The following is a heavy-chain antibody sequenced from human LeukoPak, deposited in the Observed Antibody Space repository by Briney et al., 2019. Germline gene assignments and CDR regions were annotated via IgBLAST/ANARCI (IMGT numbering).Heavy chain of an antibody. D-gene: IGHD4-17*01. V-gene: IGHV4-59*08. J-gene: IGHJ4*02. CDR3: AGGTTVTTVSCDY. Sequence: PSETLSLTCTVSGGSISSYYWSWIRQPPGKGLEWIGYIYYSGSTNYNPSLKSRVTISVDTSKNQFSLKLSSVTAADTAVDYCAGGTTVTTVSCDYWGQGTLVTVSS. CDR1: GGSISSYY. CDR2: IYYSGST.